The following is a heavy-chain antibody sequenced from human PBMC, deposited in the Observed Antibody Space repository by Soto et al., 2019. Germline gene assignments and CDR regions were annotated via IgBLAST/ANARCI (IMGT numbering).Heavy chain of an antibody. CDR2: SFSNDEK. CDR1: GFSLSNAGLG. CDR3: ASTYSTSWYWFDS. J-gene: IGHJ5*01. D-gene: IGHD6-13*01. V-gene: IGHV2-26*04. Sequence: KESGPVLVKPTETLTLTCTVSGFSLSNAGLGVSWISQPPGKALEWLAHSFSNDEKSYSTSLKSRLTISKDTSKSQVVLTMTKMDPVDTATYYCASTYSTSWYWFDSWGQGTLVTVSS.